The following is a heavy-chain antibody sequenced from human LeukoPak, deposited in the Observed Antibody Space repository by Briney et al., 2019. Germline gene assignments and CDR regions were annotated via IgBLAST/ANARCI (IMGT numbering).Heavy chain of an antibody. CDR1: GYTFTYHY. CDR2: VNPSNGDT. V-gene: IGHV1-46*01. D-gene: IGHD1-1*01. J-gene: IGHJ4*02. CDR3: ARESDVGKDFDC. Sequence: ASVKVSCKASGYTFTYHYIHLVRQAPGQGLEWMGIVNPSNGDTNYAQRFQGRVTMTRDTSTSTVYMELSSLDSEDTAVYYCARESDVGKDFDCWGQGTLVTVSS.